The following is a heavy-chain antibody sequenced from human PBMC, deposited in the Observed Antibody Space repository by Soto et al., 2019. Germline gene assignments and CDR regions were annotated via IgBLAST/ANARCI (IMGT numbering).Heavy chain of an antibody. V-gene: IGHV3-7*01. D-gene: IGHD3-3*01. CDR2: IKQDGSVK. Sequence: GGSLRLSCAASGFTFSSYWMSWVRQAPGKGLEWAANIKQDGSVKYYVDSVKGRFTISRDNAKNSLYLQMNSLRAEDTAVYYCARVKTIFGVVNWFDPWGQGTLVTVSS. CDR3: ARVKTIFGVVNWFDP. CDR1: GFTFSSYW. J-gene: IGHJ5*02.